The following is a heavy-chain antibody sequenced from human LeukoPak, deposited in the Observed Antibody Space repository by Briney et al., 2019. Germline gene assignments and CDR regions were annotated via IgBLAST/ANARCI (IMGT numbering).Heavy chain of an antibody. CDR2: ISSSRSTI. J-gene: IGHJ4*02. D-gene: IGHD2-21*02. CDR3: ARDNDLGRVVVTALDY. V-gene: IGHV3-11*04. Sequence: PGGSLRLSCSASGFTFSDYYMSWIRQAPGKGLEWVSYISSSRSTIYYADSVKGRFTISRDNAKNSLYLQMNSLRDEDTAVYYCARDNDLGRVVVTALDYWGQGTLVTVSS. CDR1: GFTFSDYY.